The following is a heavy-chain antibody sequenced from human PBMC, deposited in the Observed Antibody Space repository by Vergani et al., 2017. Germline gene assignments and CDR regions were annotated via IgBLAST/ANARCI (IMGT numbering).Heavy chain of an antibody. CDR1: GFTFSSYA. J-gene: IGHJ4*02. D-gene: IGHD3-10*01. Sequence: EVQLLESGGGLVQPGGSLRLSCAASGFTFSSYAMSWVRQAPGKGLEWVSAIGGSGGTTYYADSVKGRFTISGDNSKNTLYLQINRLRAEDTAVYYCAKVPAMVRGVHYYFDYWGQGTLVTVSS. V-gene: IGHV3-23*01. CDR3: AKVPAMVRGVHYYFDY. CDR2: IGGSGGTT.